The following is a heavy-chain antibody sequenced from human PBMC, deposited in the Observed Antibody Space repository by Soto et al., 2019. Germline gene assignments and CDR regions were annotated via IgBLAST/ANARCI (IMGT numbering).Heavy chain of an antibody. J-gene: IGHJ4*02. Sequence: EVQLLESGGGLVQPGGSLRLSCAASGFTFSSYAMSWVRQAPGKGLEWVSAISGSGGGTYYADSVKGRITISRDNSKNALYQQMTSLRADDTAVYYCAKDRRDWGELPLFDYWGQGTLVTVSS. CDR2: ISGSGGGT. CDR1: GFTFSSYA. CDR3: AKDRRDWGELPLFDY. D-gene: IGHD2-15*01. V-gene: IGHV3-23*01.